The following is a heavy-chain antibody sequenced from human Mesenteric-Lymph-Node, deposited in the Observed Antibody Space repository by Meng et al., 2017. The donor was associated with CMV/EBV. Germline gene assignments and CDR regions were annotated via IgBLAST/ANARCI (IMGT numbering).Heavy chain of an antibody. D-gene: IGHD6-19*01. Sequence: LSLTCAASGFTFSSYSMNWVRQAPGKGLEWVSSISSSSSYIYYADSVKGRFTISRDNAKNSLYLQMNSLRAEDTAVYYCARDPEYSSGRDYYYYYGMDVWGQGTMVTVSS. CDR1: GFTFSSYS. J-gene: IGHJ6*02. CDR3: ARDPEYSSGRDYYYYYGMDV. V-gene: IGHV3-21*01. CDR2: ISSSSSYI.